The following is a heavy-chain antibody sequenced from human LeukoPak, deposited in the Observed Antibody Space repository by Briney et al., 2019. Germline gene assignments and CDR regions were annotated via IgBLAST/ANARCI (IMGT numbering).Heavy chain of an antibody. V-gene: IGHV4-34*01. CDR3: ARGLTWWYNDSIGPGLDY. Sequence: SETLSLTCAVSGGSFSGYYWSWIRQPPGKGLEWIGEINHSGSTNYNPSLKSRVTISVDTSKNQFSLKLSSVTAADTAVYFCARGLTWWYNDSIGPGLDYWGEGTLVT. CDR2: INHSGST. CDR1: GGSFSGYY. J-gene: IGHJ4*02. D-gene: IGHD3-22*01.